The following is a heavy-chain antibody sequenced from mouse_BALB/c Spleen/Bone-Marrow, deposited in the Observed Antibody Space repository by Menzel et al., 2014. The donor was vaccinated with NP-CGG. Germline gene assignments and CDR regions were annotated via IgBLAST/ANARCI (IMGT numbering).Heavy chain of an antibody. V-gene: IGHV14-4*02. J-gene: IGHJ4*01. D-gene: IGHD2-10*01. CDR2: IDPENGDT. Sequence: VQLQQSGAELVRSGASVKLSCTASGFNIKDYYMHWVKQRPEQGLEWIGWIDPENGDTEYAPKFQGKATMTADTSSNTAYLQLSSLTSEDSAVYFCKRSRAYYGNYGAMDYWGQGTSVTVSS. CDR1: GFNIKDYY. CDR3: KRSRAYYGNYGAMDY.